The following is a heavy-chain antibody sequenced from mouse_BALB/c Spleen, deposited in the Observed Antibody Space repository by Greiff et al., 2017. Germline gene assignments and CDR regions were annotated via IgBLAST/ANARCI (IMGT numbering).Heavy chain of an antibody. CDR3: AREGDYYGYGGFAY. J-gene: IGHJ3*01. D-gene: IGHD2-2*01. CDR1: GFTFSSYA. Sequence: EVKLVESGGGLVKPGGSLKLSCAASGFTFSSYAMSWVRQTPEKRLEWVASISSGGSTYYPDSVKGRFTISRDNARNILYLQMSSLRSEDTAMYYCAREGDYYGYGGFAYWGQGTLVTVSA. V-gene: IGHV5-6-5*01. CDR2: ISSGGST.